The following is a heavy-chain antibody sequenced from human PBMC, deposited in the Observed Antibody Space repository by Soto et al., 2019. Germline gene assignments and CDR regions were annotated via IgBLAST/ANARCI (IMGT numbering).Heavy chain of an antibody. D-gene: IGHD3-3*01. CDR2: ISSSSSYI. Sequence: ESGGGLVKPGGSLRLSCAASGFTFSSYSMNWVRQAPGKGLEWVSSISSSSSYIYYADSVKGRFTISRDNAKNSLYLQMNSLRAEDTAVYYCARDLEWSFYMDVWGKGTTVTVSS. CDR1: GFTFSSYS. V-gene: IGHV3-21*01. J-gene: IGHJ6*03. CDR3: ARDLEWSFYMDV.